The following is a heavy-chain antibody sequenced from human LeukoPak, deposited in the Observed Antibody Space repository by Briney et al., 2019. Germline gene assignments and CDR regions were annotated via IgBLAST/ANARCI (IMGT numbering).Heavy chain of an antibody. CDR2: IYSGGNT. CDR1: GFTVSSNY. V-gene: IGHV3-66*02. Sequence: SGGSLILSCAASGFTVSSNYMSWVRQAPGKGLEWVSVIYSGGNTYYADSVKGRFTISRDNSRNTLYLQMNSLRAEDTAVYYCARDPSYALAWGQGTLVTVSS. D-gene: IGHD1-26*01. CDR3: ARDPSYALA. J-gene: IGHJ5*02.